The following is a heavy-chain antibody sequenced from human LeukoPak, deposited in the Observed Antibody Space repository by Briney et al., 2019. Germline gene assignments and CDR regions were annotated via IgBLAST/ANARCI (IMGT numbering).Heavy chain of an antibody. CDR1: GFTFSSYS. CDR3: ARDREHIVANYYYYGMDV. D-gene: IGHD5-12*01. CDR2: ISSSSSYI. Sequence: GRSLRLSCAASGFTFSSYSMNWVRQAPGKGLEWVSSISSSSSYIYYADSVKGRFTISRDNAKNSLYLQMNSLRAEDTAVYYCARDREHIVANYYYYGMDVWGQGTTVTVSS. J-gene: IGHJ6*02. V-gene: IGHV3-21*01.